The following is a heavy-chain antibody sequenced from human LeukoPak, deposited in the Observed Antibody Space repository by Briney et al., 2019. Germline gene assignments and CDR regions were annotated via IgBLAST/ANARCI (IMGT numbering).Heavy chain of an antibody. V-gene: IGHV4-38-2*02. CDR3: ASTKYSSSWWDY. CDR2: IYHSGST. Sequence: SETLSLTCTVSGYSISSGYYWGWIRQPPGKGLEWIGSIYHSGSTYYNPSLKSRGTISVDTSKNQFSLKLSSVTAADTAVYYCASTKYSSSWWDYWGQGTLVTVSS. D-gene: IGHD6-13*01. J-gene: IGHJ4*02. CDR1: GYSISSGYY.